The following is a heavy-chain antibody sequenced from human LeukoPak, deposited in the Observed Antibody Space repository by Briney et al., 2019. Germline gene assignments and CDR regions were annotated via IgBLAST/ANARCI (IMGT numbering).Heavy chain of an antibody. Sequence: GGSLRLSCAASGFTFSNAWMSWVRQAPGKGLEWLSGISAGGNVKFHADSLRGRFSISRDNSKNTLYLQMDSLRAEDTAVYYCAKSLFTSATGTGRASDIWGQGTMVTVSS. J-gene: IGHJ3*02. CDR2: ISAGGNVK. CDR3: AKSLFTSATGTGRASDI. CDR1: GFTFSNAW. V-gene: IGHV3-23*01. D-gene: IGHD1-1*01.